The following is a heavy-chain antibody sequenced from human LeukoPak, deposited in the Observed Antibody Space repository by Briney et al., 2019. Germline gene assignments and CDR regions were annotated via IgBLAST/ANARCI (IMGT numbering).Heavy chain of an antibody. D-gene: IGHD7-27*01. J-gene: IGHJ6*03. Sequence: SETLSLTCTVSGGSISSYYWSWIRQPAGKGLEWIGRIYTSGSTNYNPSLKSRVTMSVDTSKNQFSLKLRSVTAADTAVYYCARGYNWGSPTRNLYYLDVWGKGTTVTVSS. CDR3: ARGYNWGSPTRNLYYLDV. CDR1: GGSISSYY. CDR2: IYTSGST. V-gene: IGHV4-4*07.